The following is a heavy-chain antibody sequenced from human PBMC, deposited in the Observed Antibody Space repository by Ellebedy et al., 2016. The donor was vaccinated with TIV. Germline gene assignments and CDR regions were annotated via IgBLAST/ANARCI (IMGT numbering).Heavy chain of an antibody. CDR1: GFTFSDHY. CDR3: ARDTTSDY. Sequence: PGGSLRLSCAVSGFTFSDHYMDWVRLAPGQGPAWVGRRRNKAKSYTTDYAAYVKGRFTLSRDDAKNSLYLQMNSLKTEDTAIYYCARDTTSDYWGQGALVTVSS. V-gene: IGHV3-72*01. J-gene: IGHJ4*02. CDR2: RRNKAKSYTT. D-gene: IGHD1-1*01.